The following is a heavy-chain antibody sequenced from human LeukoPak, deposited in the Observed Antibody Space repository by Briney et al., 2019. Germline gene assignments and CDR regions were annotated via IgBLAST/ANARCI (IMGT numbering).Heavy chain of an antibody. D-gene: IGHD3-9*01. J-gene: IGHJ4*02. V-gene: IGHV3-23*01. Sequence: GRSLRLSCAASGFTFSSYAMSWVRQAPGKGLEWVSAISGSGGSTYYADSVKGRFTISRDNSKNTLYLQMNSLRAEDTAVYYCAKNYDILTGLPDYWGQGTLVTVSS. CDR1: GFTFSSYA. CDR2: ISGSGGST. CDR3: AKNYDILTGLPDY.